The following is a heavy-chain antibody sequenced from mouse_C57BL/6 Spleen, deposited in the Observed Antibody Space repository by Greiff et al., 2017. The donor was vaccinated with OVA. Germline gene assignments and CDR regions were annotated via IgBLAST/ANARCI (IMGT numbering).Heavy chain of an antibody. V-gene: IGHV14-3*01. CDR1: CFNIKNTY. CDR2: IDPANGNT. J-gene: IGHJ3*01. Sequence: EVQLQQSVAELVRPGASVKLSCPASCFNIKNTYMHLLKQRPEQGLEWIGRIDPANGNTKYAPKFQGKATITADTSSNTAYLQLSSLTSEDTAIYYCARVGIYDGYYEAWFAYWGQGTLVTVSA. D-gene: IGHD2-3*01. CDR3: ARVGIYDGYYEAWFAY.